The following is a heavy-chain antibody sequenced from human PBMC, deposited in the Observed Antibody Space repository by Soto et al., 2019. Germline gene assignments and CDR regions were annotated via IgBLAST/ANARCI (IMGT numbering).Heavy chain of an antibody. D-gene: IGHD2-15*01. V-gene: IGHV1-18*01. CDR3: ARQPVAGTAFFDY. Sequence: GASVKVSCKASGYTFTSYGISWVRQAPGQGLEGMGWISDYNSKKNYAQKLQGRVTMTTDTSTSTAYMELRSLRSDVTAVYYCARQPVAGTAFFDYWGQGTLVTVSS. J-gene: IGHJ4*02. CDR2: ISDYNSKK. CDR1: GYTFTSYG.